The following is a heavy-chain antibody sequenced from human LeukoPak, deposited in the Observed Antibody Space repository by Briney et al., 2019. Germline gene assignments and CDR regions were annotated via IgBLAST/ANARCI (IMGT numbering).Heavy chain of an antibody. CDR3: ARHVPNIVAAPTVWFDS. V-gene: IGHV4-39*01. J-gene: IGHJ5*01. CDR2: IYYSGST. Sequence: KPSETLSLTCTVSGGSTSSSSYYWGWIRQPPGKGLEWIGSIYYSGSTYYNPSLKSRVTISVDTSKNQYSLKLNSVTAADTAVYYSARHVPNIVAAPTVWFDSWGQGAMVTVSS. CDR1: GGSTSSSSYY. D-gene: IGHD6-13*01.